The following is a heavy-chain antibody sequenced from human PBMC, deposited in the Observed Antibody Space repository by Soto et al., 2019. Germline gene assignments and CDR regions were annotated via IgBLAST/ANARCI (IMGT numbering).Heavy chain of an antibody. Sequence: PSETLSLTCTVSGDSISSSRYYWGWIRQPPGKGLEWIGSIYYSGSTYYNPSLKSRVTISVDTSKNQFSLKLSSVTAADTAVYYCARHRYNWNDALGSSGQGTLVTGSS. J-gene: IGHJ4*02. CDR1: GDSISSSRYY. D-gene: IGHD1-20*01. CDR2: IYYSGST. CDR3: ARHRYNWNDALGS. V-gene: IGHV4-39*01.